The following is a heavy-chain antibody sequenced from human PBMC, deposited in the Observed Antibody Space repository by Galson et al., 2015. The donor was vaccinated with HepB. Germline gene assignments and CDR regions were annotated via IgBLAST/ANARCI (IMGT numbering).Heavy chain of an antibody. J-gene: IGHJ4*02. V-gene: IGHV3-64*01. D-gene: IGHD3-22*01. Sequence: SLRLSCAASGFTFSSYAMHWVRQAPGKGLEYVSAISSNGGSTYYANSVKGRFTISRDNSKNTLYLQMGSLRAEDMAVYYCARSGYYDSRYLAYWGQGTLVTVSS. CDR2: ISSNGGST. CDR3: ARSGYYDSRYLAY. CDR1: GFTFSSYA.